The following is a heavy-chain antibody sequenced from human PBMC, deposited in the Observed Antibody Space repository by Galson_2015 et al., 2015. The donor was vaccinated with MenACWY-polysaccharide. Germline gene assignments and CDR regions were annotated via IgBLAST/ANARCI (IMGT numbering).Heavy chain of an antibody. D-gene: IGHD1-1*01. Sequence: SLRLSCAASGFMLSSYGMHWVRQAPGKGLEWVAVIWNDGSNKYNADSVKGRFTISRDNSKNTLYLQMNSLRGEDTAVYYCARELERLPHGMDVWGQGTTVTVSS. CDR3: ARELERLPHGMDV. V-gene: IGHV3-33*01. CDR1: GFMLSSYG. J-gene: IGHJ6*02. CDR2: IWNDGSNK.